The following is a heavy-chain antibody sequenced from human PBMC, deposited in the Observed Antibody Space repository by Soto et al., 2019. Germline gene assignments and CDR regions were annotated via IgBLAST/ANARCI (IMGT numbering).Heavy chain of an antibody. J-gene: IGHJ4*02. D-gene: IGHD2-15*01. V-gene: IGHV3-74*01. CDR1: GFTFSSYW. CDR3: AREGYCSGGSCLPFDY. Sequence: PGGSLRLSCAASGFTFSSYWMHWVRQAPGKGLVWVSRINSDGSSTSYADSVKGRFTISRDNAKNTLYLQMNSLRAEDTAVYYCAREGYCSGGSCLPFDYWGQGTLVTVSS. CDR2: INSDGSST.